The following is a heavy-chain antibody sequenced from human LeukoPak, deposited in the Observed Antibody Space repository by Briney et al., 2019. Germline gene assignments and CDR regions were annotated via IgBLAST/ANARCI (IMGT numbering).Heavy chain of an antibody. J-gene: IGHJ3*02. CDR3: VGGSYFGTGSYDI. CDR1: GFTFSKTY. CDR2: IASAPAGRIT. D-gene: IGHD1-26*01. V-gene: IGHV3-15*04. Sequence: SGGSLRLSCAAYGFTFSKTYMSWVRQAPGKGLEWVARIASAPAGRITEYAAPVEGRFIVSRDDSKSTLYLQLNSLKIEDTGIYYCVGGSYFGTGSYDIWGQGVMVTVSS.